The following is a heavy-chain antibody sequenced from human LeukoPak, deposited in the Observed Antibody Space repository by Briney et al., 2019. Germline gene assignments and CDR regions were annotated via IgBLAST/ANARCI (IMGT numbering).Heavy chain of an antibody. CDR1: GFTFRDYD. CDR3: IRGGIRVSGIDAFDI. Sequence: GGSLRLSCAASGFTFRDYDMHWVRQVPGRGLEWVSAIGIGDDTHYPDSVKGRFTISSENAKNSLYLQMNTLRDGDTAVYYCIRGGIRVSGIDAFDIWGQGTMVTVSS. D-gene: IGHD5/OR15-5a*01. J-gene: IGHJ3*02. V-gene: IGHV3-13*01. CDR2: IGIGDDT.